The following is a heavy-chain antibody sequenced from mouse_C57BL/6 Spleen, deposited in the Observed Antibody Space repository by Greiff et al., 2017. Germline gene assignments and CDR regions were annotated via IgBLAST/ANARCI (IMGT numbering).Heavy chain of an antibody. CDR3: ARADYGSSLAY. V-gene: IGHV5-17*01. CDR2: ISSGSSTI. CDR1: GFTFSDYG. Sequence: EVQLVESGGGLVKPGGSLKLSCAASGFTFSDYGMHWVRQAPEKGLEWVAYISSGSSTIYYADTVKGRFTISRDNAKNTLFLQMTSLRSEDTAMYYCARADYGSSLAYWGQGTLVTVSA. D-gene: IGHD1-1*01. J-gene: IGHJ3*01.